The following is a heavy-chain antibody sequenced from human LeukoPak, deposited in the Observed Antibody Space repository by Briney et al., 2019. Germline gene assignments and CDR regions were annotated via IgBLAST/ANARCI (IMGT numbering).Heavy chain of an antibody. V-gene: IGHV4-39*07. CDR3: ARAGGYTYNWFDP. J-gene: IGHJ5*02. CDR2: IYYSGST. D-gene: IGHD5-18*01. CDR1: GGSISSSSYY. Sequence: SETLSLTCTVSGGSISSSSYYWGWIRQPPGKRLEWIGSIYYSGSTYYNPSLKSRVTISVDTSKNQFSLKPSSVTAADTAVYYCARAGGYTYNWFDPWGQGTLVTVSS.